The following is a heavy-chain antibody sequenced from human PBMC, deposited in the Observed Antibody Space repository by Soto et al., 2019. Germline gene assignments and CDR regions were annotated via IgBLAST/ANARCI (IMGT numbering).Heavy chain of an antibody. J-gene: IGHJ3*02. CDR3: ARQNSSSSDAFDI. Sequence: GGSLRLSCAASGFTFSSYGMHWVRQAPGKGLEWVAVIWYDGSNKYYADSVKGRFTISRDNSKNTLYLQMNSLRAEDTAVYYCARQNSSSSDAFDIWGQGTMVTVSS. D-gene: IGHD6-6*01. CDR1: GFTFSSYG. V-gene: IGHV3-33*08. CDR2: IWYDGSNK.